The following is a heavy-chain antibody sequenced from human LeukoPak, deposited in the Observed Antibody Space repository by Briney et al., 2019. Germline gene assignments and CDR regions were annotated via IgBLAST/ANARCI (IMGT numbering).Heavy chain of an antibody. D-gene: IGHD4-17*01. CDR1: GFNFRDSA. CDR2: SSYDGTNK. J-gene: IGHJ4*02. Sequence: PGTSLRLSCAASGFNFRDSAMHWVRQPPGKGLEGVAVSSYDGTNKYYADSVNGRFTISRDNSKNTLFLQMNNLRLEDTAVYYRAADYGDYVSPSDWGQGSLVIVSS. CDR3: AADYGDYVSPSD. V-gene: IGHV3-30*04.